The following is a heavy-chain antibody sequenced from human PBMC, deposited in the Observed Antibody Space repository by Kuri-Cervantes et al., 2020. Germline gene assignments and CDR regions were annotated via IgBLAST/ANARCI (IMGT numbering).Heavy chain of an antibody. CDR3: ASAHLIISLLKN. CDR1: GYTFTGYY. D-gene: IGHD2-15*01. Sequence: ASVKVSYKASGYTFTGYYMHWVRQAPGQGLEWMGWINPNSGGTNYAQKFQGRVTMTRDTSISTAYMELSRLRSDDTAVYYCASAHLIISLLKNWGQGTLVTVSS. CDR2: INPNSGGT. J-gene: IGHJ4*02. V-gene: IGHV1-2*02.